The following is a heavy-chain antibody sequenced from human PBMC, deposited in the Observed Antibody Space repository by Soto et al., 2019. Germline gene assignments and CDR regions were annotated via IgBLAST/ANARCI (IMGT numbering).Heavy chain of an antibody. J-gene: IGHJ6*02. D-gene: IGHD3-9*01. Sequence: KASETLSLTCAVYGGSFSGYYWSWIRQPPGKGLEWIGEINHSGSTNYNPSLKSRVTISVDTSKNQFSLKLSSVTAADTAVYYCASMGRYFDWLSNSPYYYYYGMDVWGQGTTVTVSS. CDR1: GGSFSGYY. V-gene: IGHV4-34*01. CDR3: ASMGRYFDWLSNSPYYYYYGMDV. CDR2: INHSGST.